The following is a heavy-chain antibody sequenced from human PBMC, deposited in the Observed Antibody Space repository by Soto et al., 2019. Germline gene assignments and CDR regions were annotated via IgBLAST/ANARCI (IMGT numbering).Heavy chain of an antibody. J-gene: IGHJ4*02. D-gene: IGHD6-13*01. CDR1: GFTFSSYA. CDR3: AREAIAAAGTMGFDY. CDR2: ISYDGSNK. V-gene: IGHV3-30-3*01. Sequence: QVQLVESGGGVVRPGRSLRLSCAASGFTFSSYAMHWVRQAPGKGLEWVAVISYDGSNKYYADSVKGRFTISRDNSKNTLYLQMNSLRAEDTAVYYCAREAIAAAGTMGFDYWGQGTLVTVSS.